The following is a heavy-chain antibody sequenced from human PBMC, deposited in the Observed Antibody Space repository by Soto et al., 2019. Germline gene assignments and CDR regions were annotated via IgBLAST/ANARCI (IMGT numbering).Heavy chain of an antibody. CDR3: ARDLHDTSGSYYDS. CDR2: IYYSGTT. J-gene: IGHJ4*02. D-gene: IGHD3-22*01. Sequence: SETLSLTCTVSGGSISRGDYYWSWIRQPPGKGLEWIGYIYYSGTTYYNPSLKSRLTISVDTSKNQFSLKLSSVSAADTAVYFCARDLHDTSGSYYDSWGQGALLTVSS. CDR1: GGSISRGDYY. V-gene: IGHV4-30-4*01.